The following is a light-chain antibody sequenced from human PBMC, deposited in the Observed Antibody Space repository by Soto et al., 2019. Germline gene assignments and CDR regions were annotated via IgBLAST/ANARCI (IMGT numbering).Light chain of an antibody. CDR1: ESISRW. Sequence: DIQITQSPSTLCASIGDRVTITCRASESISRWLAWYQQKPGKAPKLLIYDASSLQSGVPSRFSASGSGTEFSLTISSLQPDDFATYYCQHSWTFGQGTKVDIK. CDR2: DAS. CDR3: QHSWT. J-gene: IGKJ1*01. V-gene: IGKV1-5*01.